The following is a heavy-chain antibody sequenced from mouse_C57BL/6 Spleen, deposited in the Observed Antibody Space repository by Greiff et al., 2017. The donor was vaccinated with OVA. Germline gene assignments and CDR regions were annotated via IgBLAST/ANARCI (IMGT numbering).Heavy chain of an antibody. CDR2: INPNNGGT. Sequence: DVKLVESGPELVKPGASVKISCKASGYTFTDYYMNWVKQSHGKSLEWIGDINPNNGGTSYNQKFKGKATLTVDKSSSTAYMELRSLTSEDSAVYYCAHLWLRRDFDYWGQGTTLTVSS. D-gene: IGHD2-2*01. CDR1: GYTFTDYY. V-gene: IGHV1-26*01. CDR3: AHLWLRRDFDY. J-gene: IGHJ2*01.